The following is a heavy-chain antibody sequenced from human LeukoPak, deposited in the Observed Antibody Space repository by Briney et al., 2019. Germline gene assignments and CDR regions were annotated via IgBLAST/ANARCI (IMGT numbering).Heavy chain of an antibody. J-gene: IGHJ1*01. CDR3: AKETTVVTLEYFQH. CDR1: GFTFSLYT. Sequence: GGSLRLSCAASGFTFSLYTLNWVRQAPGKGLEWVSSISSSSDYIYYADSVKGRFTISRDSAKNSLYLQMNSLRAEDTAVYYCAKETTVVTLEYFQHWGQGTLVTVSS. CDR2: ISSSSDYI. D-gene: IGHD4-23*01. V-gene: IGHV3-21*04.